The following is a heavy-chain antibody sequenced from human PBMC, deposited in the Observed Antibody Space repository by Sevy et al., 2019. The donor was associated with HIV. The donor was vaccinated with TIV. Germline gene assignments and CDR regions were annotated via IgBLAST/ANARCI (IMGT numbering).Heavy chain of an antibody. Sequence: SETLSLTCSVSGGSMSRGHYYWSWIRQPAGKGLEWIGRIYSSGSANYSPSLKSRVTLSVDTSKNQFSLNLSSVTAADTVVYYCARDSPFGSAKYYFDHWGQGILVTVSS. J-gene: IGHJ4*02. CDR2: IYSSGSA. CDR1: GGSMSRGHYY. D-gene: IGHD6-19*01. CDR3: ARDSPFGSAKYYFDH. V-gene: IGHV4-61*02.